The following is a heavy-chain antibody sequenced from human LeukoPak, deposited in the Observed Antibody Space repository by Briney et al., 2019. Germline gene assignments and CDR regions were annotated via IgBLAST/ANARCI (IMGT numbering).Heavy chain of an antibody. V-gene: IGHV3-15*01. J-gene: IGHJ3*02. Sequence: KSGGSLRLSCAASGFTFINAWMAWVRQAPGKGLEWVGRIKAKAHGGTIEYAAPVKGRFTISRDDSKNTLYLQINSLKTEDTAVYYCTTDPPRYCTNGVCPRYGYSSGWQHDAFDIWGQGTMVTVSS. CDR3: TTDPPRYCTNGVCPRYGYSSGWQHDAFDI. CDR2: IKAKAHGGTI. CDR1: GFTFINAW. D-gene: IGHD2-8*01.